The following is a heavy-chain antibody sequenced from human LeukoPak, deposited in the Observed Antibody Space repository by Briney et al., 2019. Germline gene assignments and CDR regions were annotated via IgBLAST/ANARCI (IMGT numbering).Heavy chain of an antibody. Sequence: SETLSLTCTVSGGSISSSSYYWGWIRQPPGKGLEWIGSIYYSGSTNYNPSLKSRVTISVDTSKNQFSLKLSSVTAADTAVYYCARGRYCSSTTCYGRWFDPWGQGTLVTVSS. D-gene: IGHD2-2*01. V-gene: IGHV4-39*07. CDR3: ARGRYCSSTTCYGRWFDP. CDR1: GGSISSSSYY. CDR2: IYYSGST. J-gene: IGHJ5*02.